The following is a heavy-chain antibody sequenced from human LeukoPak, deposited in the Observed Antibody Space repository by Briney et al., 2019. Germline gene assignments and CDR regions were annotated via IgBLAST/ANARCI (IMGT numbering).Heavy chain of an antibody. J-gene: IGHJ6*02. CDR3: AKDSIVGATRFYYYGMDV. D-gene: IGHD1-26*01. CDR2: ISYDGSNK. V-gene: IGHV3-30*18. CDR1: GFTFSSYG. Sequence: GGSLRLSCAASGFTFSSYGMDWVRQAPGKGLEWVAFISYDGSNKYYADSVKGRFTISRDNSKNTLYLQMNSLRAEDTAVYYCAKDSIVGATRFYYYGMDVWGQGTTVTVSS.